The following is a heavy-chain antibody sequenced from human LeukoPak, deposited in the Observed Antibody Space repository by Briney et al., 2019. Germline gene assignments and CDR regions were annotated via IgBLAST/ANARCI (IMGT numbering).Heavy chain of an antibody. CDR1: GGSIIGSNW. Sequence: SGTLSLTCAVSGGSIIGSNWWSWVRQPPGKGLGWIGEVHHSGNTNYKSSLKRRVTLSADKSANRFSLKLSSVAAADTAVYYCARGAFYFDGTDYGHLDVWGQGTAVTVSS. J-gene: IGHJ6*02. CDR3: ARGAFYFDGTDYGHLDV. CDR2: VHHSGNT. V-gene: IGHV4-4*02. D-gene: IGHD3-22*01.